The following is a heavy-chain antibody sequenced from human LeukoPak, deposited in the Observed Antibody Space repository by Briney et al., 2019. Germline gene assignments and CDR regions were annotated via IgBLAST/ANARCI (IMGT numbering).Heavy chain of an antibody. CDR3: ATYEQTTVTTEF. J-gene: IGHJ4*02. CDR1: ELTFSGYA. D-gene: IGHD4-17*01. V-gene: IGHV3-23*01. Sequence: PGGSLRLSCEGSELTFSGYAMKWVRQAPGKGLQWASVIGSDSTHIHYADSVRGRFTISRDNSRKTLYLQMNSLRVEDTAVYYCATYEQTTVTTEFWGQGTLVSVSS. CDR2: IGSDSTHI.